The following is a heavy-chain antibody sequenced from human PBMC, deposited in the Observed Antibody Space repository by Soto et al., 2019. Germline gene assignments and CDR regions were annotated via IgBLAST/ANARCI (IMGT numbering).Heavy chain of an antibody. CDR2: INPNSGGT. V-gene: IGHV1-2*04. Sequence: GASVKVSCKASGYTFTGYYMHWVRQAPGQGLEWMGWINPNSGGTNYAQKFQGWVTMTRDTSISTAYMELSRLRSDDTAVYYCARYLGFVHRIAVAGRGDYYYGMDVWGQGTTVTVSS. D-gene: IGHD6-19*01. CDR1: GYTFTGYY. J-gene: IGHJ6*02. CDR3: ARYLGFVHRIAVAGRGDYYYGMDV.